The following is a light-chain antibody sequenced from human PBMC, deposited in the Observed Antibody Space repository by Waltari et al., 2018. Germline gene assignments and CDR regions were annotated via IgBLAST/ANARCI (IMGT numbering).Light chain of an antibody. CDR2: AAS. J-gene: IGKJ1*01. CDR3: QKYNSAPWT. V-gene: IGKV1-27*01. Sequence: DIQMPQSPSSLSASGGDSVTITCRASQGISNYLAWYQQKPGKVPKRLIYAASTLQSGVPSRFSGSGSGTDFTLTISSLQPEDVATYYWQKYNSAPWTFGQGTKVEIK. CDR1: QGISNY.